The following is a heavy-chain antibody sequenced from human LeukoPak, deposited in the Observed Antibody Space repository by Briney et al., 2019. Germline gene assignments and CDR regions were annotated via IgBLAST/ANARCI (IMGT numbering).Heavy chain of an antibody. J-gene: IGHJ1*01. V-gene: IGHV1-46*01. CDR1: GYLFVSYY. D-gene: IGHD3-22*01. Sequence: ASVKVSCKASGYLFVSYYIHWVRQAPGQGLEWMGFINSGGGSTTYAQKFQGRISMTRDTSTDTVYIELSSLRSEDTAVYYCAGGGTYYDTSGNIQYWGQGTLVTVSS. CDR2: INSGGGST. CDR3: AGGGTYYDTSGNIQY.